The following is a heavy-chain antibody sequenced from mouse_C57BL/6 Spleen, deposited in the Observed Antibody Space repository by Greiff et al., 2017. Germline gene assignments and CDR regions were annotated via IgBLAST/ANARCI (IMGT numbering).Heavy chain of an antibody. V-gene: IGHV1-81*01. J-gene: IGHJ4*01. CDR2: IYPRSGNT. CDR3: ASSITTVVATDAMDY. D-gene: IGHD1-1*01. CDR1: GYTFTSYG. Sequence: VQLQQSGAELARPGASVKLSCKASGYTFTSYGISWVKQRTGQGLAWIGEIYPRSGNTYYNEKFKGKATLTADKSSSTADMELRSLTSEDSAVYFCASSITTVVATDAMDYWGQGTSVTVSS.